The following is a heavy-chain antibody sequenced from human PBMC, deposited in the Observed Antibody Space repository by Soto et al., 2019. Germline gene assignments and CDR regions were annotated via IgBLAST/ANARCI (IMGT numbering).Heavy chain of an antibody. Sequence: QVQLVQSGAEVKKPGSSVKVSCKASGYTFTSYDITWVRQATGQGLEWMGWMNPNSGNTGYAQKFQGRVTMTRNTSIRTAYMELSSLRSEDTAVYYCARVSRITIFGVVIPYYFDYGGQGTLVTVSS. D-gene: IGHD3-3*01. J-gene: IGHJ4*02. V-gene: IGHV1-8*01. CDR2: MNPNSGNT. CDR1: GYTFTSYD. CDR3: ARVSRITIFGVVIPYYFDY.